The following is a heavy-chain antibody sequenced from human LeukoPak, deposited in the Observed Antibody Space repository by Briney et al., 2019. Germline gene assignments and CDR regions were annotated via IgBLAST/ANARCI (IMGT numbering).Heavy chain of an antibody. CDR1: GGSISSYY. V-gene: IGHV4-59*01. Sequence: SETLSLTCTVSGGSISSYYWSWIRQPPGKGLEWIGYISYSGSTNYNPSLKSRVTISEDTSKNQFSLKLSSVTAADTAVYYCARGAYGSSWYFDCWGQGTLVTVSS. D-gene: IGHD6-13*01. J-gene: IGHJ4*02. CDR2: ISYSGST. CDR3: ARGAYGSSWYFDC.